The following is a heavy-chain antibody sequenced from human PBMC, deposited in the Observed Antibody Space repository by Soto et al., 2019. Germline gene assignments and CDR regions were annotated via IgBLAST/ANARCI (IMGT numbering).Heavy chain of an antibody. V-gene: IGHV1-69*13. CDR3: ASTVCSSTSCSHYYGMDV. CDR2: IIPIFGTA. D-gene: IGHD2-2*01. J-gene: IGHJ6*02. CDR1: GGTSSSYA. Sequence: ASVKVSCKASGGTSSSYAISWVRQAPGQGLEWMGGIIPIFGTANYAQKFQGRVTITADESTSTAYMELSSLRSEDTAVYYCASTVCSSTSCSHYYGMDVWGQGTTVTVSS.